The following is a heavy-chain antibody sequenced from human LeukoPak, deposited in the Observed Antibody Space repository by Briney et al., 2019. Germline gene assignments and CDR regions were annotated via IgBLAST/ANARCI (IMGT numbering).Heavy chain of an antibody. V-gene: IGHV4-38-2*01. J-gene: IGHJ4*02. CDR2: IYHSGST. D-gene: IGHD1-26*01. Sequence: SETLSLTCAVSGYSISSGYYWGWIRQPPGKGLEWIGSIYHSGSTYYNPSLKSRVTISVDTSKNQFSLKLSSVTAADTAVHYCARGSGSYYFDYWGQGTLVTVSS. CDR1: GYSISSGYY. CDR3: ARGSGSYYFDY.